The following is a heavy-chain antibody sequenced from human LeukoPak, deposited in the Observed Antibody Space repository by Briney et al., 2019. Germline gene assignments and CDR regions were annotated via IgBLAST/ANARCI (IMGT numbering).Heavy chain of an antibody. CDR2: INPSGGST. J-gene: IGHJ4*02. CDR3: ARDRTLTEVGAPPRAFDY. Sequence: GASVKVSCKASGYTFTSYYMHWVRQAPGQGLEWMGIINPSGGSTSYAQKFQGRVTMTRDTSISTAYMELSRLRSDDTAVYYCARDRTLTEVGAPPRAFDYWGQGTLVTVSS. V-gene: IGHV1-46*01. D-gene: IGHD1-26*01. CDR1: GYTFTSYY.